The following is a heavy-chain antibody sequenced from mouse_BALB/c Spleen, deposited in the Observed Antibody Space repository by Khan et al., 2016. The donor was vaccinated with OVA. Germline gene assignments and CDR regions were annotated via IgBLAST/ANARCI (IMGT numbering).Heavy chain of an antibody. V-gene: IGHV2-6*02. CDR3: ARGGFYAMDY. CDR2: IWSDGIT. Sequence: QVQLKESGPGLVAPSQSLSITCTVSGFSLTTYGVHWVRQPPGKGLEWLVVIWSDGITTYNSALESRLSISKDNSKSQVFLKMNSLQTDDTAMYYCARGGFYAMDYWGQGTSVTVSS. CDR1: GFSLTTYG. J-gene: IGHJ4*01.